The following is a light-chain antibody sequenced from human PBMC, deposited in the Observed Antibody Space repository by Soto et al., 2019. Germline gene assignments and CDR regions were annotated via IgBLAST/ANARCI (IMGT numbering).Light chain of an antibody. CDR2: DNN. CDR3: PAWDDSLNGHVG. Sequence: QSVLTQPPSASGTPGQRVTISCSGGSSNIGSNTVNWYQQLPGTAPKLLIYDNNQRPSGVPDRCSGSKSGSSASLPISWLQSEDEADSYCPAWDDSLNGHVGLGGGTELTVL. V-gene: IGLV1-44*01. CDR1: SSNIGSNT. J-gene: IGLJ2*01.